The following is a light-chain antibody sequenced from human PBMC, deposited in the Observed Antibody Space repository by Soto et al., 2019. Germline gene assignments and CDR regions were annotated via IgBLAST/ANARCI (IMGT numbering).Light chain of an antibody. V-gene: IGKV3-20*01. CDR2: GAS. Sequence: EIVLTQSPGTLSLSPGERATLSCRASQSVSSSYLAWYQQKPGQAPRHLIYGASSRATGIPDRFSGSGSGIDFTLIISRVEPEDFAVYYCQRYGSSPRTFGQGTKVEIK. CDR1: QSVSSSY. J-gene: IGKJ1*01. CDR3: QRYGSSPRT.